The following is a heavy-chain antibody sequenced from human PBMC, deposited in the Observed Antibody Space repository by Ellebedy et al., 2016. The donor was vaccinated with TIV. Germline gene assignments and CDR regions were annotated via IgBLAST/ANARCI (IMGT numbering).Heavy chain of an antibody. D-gene: IGHD3-9*01. Sequence: GESLKISCKGSGYSFTSYWIGWVRQMPGKGLEWMGIIYPGDSDTRYSPSFQGQVTISADKSISTAYLQWSSLKASDTAMYYCARLGGDILPINWFDPWGQGTLVTVSS. V-gene: IGHV5-51*01. CDR1: GYSFTSYW. J-gene: IGHJ5*02. CDR3: ARLGGDILPINWFDP. CDR2: IYPGDSDT.